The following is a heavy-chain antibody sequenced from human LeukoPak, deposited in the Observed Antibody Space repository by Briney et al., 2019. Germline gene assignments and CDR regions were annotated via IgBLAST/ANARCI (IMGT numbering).Heavy chain of an antibody. Sequence: GGSLRLSCAASGFTFSSYAMSWVRQAPGKGLEWFPAIIGSGGSTYYAGSVKGRFIHSRDNSKNTLYLQMNSLRAEDTALYYCAKVGSSGYYLNYWGQGTLVTVSS. CDR1: GFTFSSYA. CDR3: AKVGSSGYYLNY. V-gene: IGHV3-23*01. CDR2: IIGSGGST. D-gene: IGHD3-22*01. J-gene: IGHJ4*02.